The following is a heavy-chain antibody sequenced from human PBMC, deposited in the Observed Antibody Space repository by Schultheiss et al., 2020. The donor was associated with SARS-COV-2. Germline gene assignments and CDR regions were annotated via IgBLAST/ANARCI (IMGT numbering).Heavy chain of an antibody. Sequence: GGSLRLSCAASGFTFSSYAMSWVRQAPGKGLEWVAVISYDGSNKYYAESVKGRFTISRDNSKNSLYLQMNSLRGEDTAVYYCAVRNDYWGQGTLVTVSS. CDR1: GFTFSSYA. J-gene: IGHJ4*02. V-gene: IGHV3-30-3*01. D-gene: IGHD3-10*01. CDR3: AVRNDY. CDR2: ISYDGSNK.